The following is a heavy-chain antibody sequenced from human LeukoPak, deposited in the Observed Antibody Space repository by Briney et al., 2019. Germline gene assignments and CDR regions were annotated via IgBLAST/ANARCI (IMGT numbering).Heavy chain of an antibody. J-gene: IGHJ5*02. CDR2: ISYDGSNK. V-gene: IGHV3-30*04. CDR3: ARDPYDSSGYYLNWFDP. CDR1: GFTFSSYA. D-gene: IGHD3-22*01. Sequence: GGSLRLSCAASGFTFSSYAMHWVRQAPGKGLEWVAVISYDGSNKYYAHSVKGRFTISRDNSKNTLYLQMNSLRAEDTAVYYCARDPYDSSGYYLNWFDPWGQGTLVTVSS.